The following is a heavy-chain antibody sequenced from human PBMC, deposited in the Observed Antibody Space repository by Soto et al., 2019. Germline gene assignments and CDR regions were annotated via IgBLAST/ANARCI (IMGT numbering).Heavy chain of an antibody. CDR2: IYYSGST. CDR3: ARLEMATTHY. CDR1: GGSIRTSSYY. V-gene: IGHV4-39*01. J-gene: IGHJ4*02. D-gene: IGHD1-1*01. Sequence: SETLSLTCTVSGGSIRTSSYYWGCIRQPPGKGLEWIGSIYYSGSTYYNPSLKSRVTISVDTSKNQFSLKLSSVTAADTAVYYCARLEMATTHYWGQGTLVTVSS.